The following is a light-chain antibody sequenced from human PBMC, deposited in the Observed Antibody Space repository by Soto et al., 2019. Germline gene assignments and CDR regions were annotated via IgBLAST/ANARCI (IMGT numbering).Light chain of an antibody. CDR1: QSISTW. CDR3: QHYNSYPYT. J-gene: IGKJ2*01. V-gene: IGKV1-5*01. CDR2: DAS. Sequence: DIQMTQSPSTLSASVGDTVTLTCRASQSISTWLAWFQQKPGKAPDLLIYDASSLESGVPSRFSGSGSGTEFTLTISSLQPDEFATYYCQHYNSYPYTVGQGTKVDI.